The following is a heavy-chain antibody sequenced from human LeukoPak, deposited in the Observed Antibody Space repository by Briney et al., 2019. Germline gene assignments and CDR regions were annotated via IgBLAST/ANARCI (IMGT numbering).Heavy chain of an antibody. CDR1: GGSFSAYY. CDR2: INDSGGT. CDR3: ARHCSSTSCYLPAEYYYYGMDV. D-gene: IGHD2-2*01. V-gene: IGHV4-34*01. Sequence: SETLSLTCSVYGGSFSAYYWSWIRQSPGKGLEWIGEINDSGGTNYNPSLKSRFTISVDTSKNQFSLKLSSVTAADTAVYYCARHCSSTSCYLPAEYYYYGMDVWGQGTTVTVSS. J-gene: IGHJ6*02.